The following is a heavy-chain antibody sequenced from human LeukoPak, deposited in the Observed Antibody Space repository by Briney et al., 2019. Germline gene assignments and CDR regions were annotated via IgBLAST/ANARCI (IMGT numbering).Heavy chain of an antibody. CDR3: AREGLAVAGTWFDP. J-gene: IGHJ5*02. CDR2: IKQDGSEK. V-gene: IGHV3-7*01. D-gene: IGHD6-19*01. CDR1: GFTFSSYW. Sequence: PGGSLRLSCAASGFTFSSYWMSWVRQAPGKGLEWVANIKQDGSEKYYVDSVKGRFTISRDNAKNSLYLQMNSLRAEDTAAYYCAREGLAVAGTWFDPWGQGTLVTVSS.